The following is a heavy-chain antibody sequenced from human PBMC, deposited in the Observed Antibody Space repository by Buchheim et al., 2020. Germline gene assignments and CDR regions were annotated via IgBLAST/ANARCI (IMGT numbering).Heavy chain of an antibody. J-gene: IGHJ4*02. CDR3: ARRGRGSSSKEAMFDY. Sequence: QVQLVESGGGVVQPGRSLRLSCAASGFTFSSYGMHWVRQAPGKGLEWVAVIWYDGSNKYYADSVKGRFTISRDNSKNTLYLQMNSLRAEDTAVYYCARRGRGSSSKEAMFDYWGQGTL. D-gene: IGHD6-6*01. CDR2: IWYDGSNK. CDR1: GFTFSSYG. V-gene: IGHV3-33*01.